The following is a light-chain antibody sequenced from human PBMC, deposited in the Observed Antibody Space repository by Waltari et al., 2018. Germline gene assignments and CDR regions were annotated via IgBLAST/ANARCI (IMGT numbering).Light chain of an antibody. Sequence: QSMLTQPPSASGSPGQRVSISCSGGSSNIGRNALNWYKQLPGTAPKLLMYSHVIRPSGVPDRFSGSRSGTSGSLAISGLQSEDEADYYCVAWDDSLKVVLFGGGTKLTVL. V-gene: IGLV1-44*01. CDR1: SSNIGRNA. J-gene: IGLJ2*01. CDR2: SHV. CDR3: VAWDDSLKVVL.